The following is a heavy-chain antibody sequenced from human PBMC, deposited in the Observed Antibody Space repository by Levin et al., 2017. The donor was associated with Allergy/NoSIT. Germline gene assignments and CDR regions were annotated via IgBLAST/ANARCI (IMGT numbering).Heavy chain of an antibody. V-gene: IGHV3-30*18. CDR2: ITYGRGDK. Sequence: LPGGSLRLSCVASGFTSSSCGMHWVRQAPGKGLEWVAVITYGRGDKYYADSVKGRFTISRDDAKNTVFLQMDSLRADDTAVYYCSKEQSSGWYRTADFWGQGTLVTVSS. CDR1: GFTSSSCG. J-gene: IGHJ4*02. CDR3: SKEQSSGWYRTADF. D-gene: IGHD6-19*01.